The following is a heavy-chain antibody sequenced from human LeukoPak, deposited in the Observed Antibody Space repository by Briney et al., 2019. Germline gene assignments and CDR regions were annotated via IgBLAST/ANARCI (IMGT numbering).Heavy chain of an antibody. CDR1: GYSFTSYW. Sequence: GESLKISCKGSGYSFTSYWIGWVRQMPGKGLEWMGIIYPGDSDTRYSPSFQGQVTISADKSISTAYLQWSSLKASDTAMYYCARTGGIVVVPAAMVWFDPWGQGTLVTVSS. V-gene: IGHV5-51*01. J-gene: IGHJ5*02. CDR3: ARTGGIVVVPAAMVWFDP. D-gene: IGHD2-2*01. CDR2: IYPGDSDT.